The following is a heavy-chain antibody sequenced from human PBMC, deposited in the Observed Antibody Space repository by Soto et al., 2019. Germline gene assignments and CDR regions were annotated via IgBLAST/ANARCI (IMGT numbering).Heavy chain of an antibody. CDR1: GGSFSGYY. V-gene: IGHV4-34*01. Sequence: SETLSLTCAVYGGSFSGYYWSWIRQPPGKGLEWIGEINHSGSTNYNPSLKSRVTISVDTSKNQFSLKLSSVTAADTAVYYCARGRGSNIYMDVWGKGTTVTVSS. CDR3: ARGRGSNIYMDV. J-gene: IGHJ6*03. D-gene: IGHD6-13*01. CDR2: INHSGST.